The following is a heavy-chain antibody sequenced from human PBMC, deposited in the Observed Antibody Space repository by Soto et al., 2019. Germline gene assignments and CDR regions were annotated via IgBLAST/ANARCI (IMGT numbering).Heavy chain of an antibody. CDR1: GFTFSSYA. D-gene: IGHD1-26*01. CDR3: AKAVGATTLDNYFDY. V-gene: IGHV3-23*01. J-gene: IGHJ4*02. CDR2: ISGSGGST. Sequence: PGGSLRLSCAASGFTFSSYAMSWVRQAPGKGLEWVSAISGSGGSTYYADSVKGRFTISRDNSKNTLYLQMNSLRAEDTAVYYCAKAVGATTLDNYFDYWGQGTLVTVPQ.